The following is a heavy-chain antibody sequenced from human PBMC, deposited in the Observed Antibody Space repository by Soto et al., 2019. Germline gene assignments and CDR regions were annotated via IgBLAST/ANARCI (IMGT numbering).Heavy chain of an antibody. Sequence: SETLSLTCHVSGGSIKNYYWSWIRHPAGKGLEWIGRVYTTGSANYNPSLKSRVTMSVDTSQNQVSLTLSSVTAADTAMYYCARDYYYDSNNWFDTWGQGTLVTVSS. CDR1: GGSIKNYY. D-gene: IGHD3-22*01. CDR2: VYTTGSA. J-gene: IGHJ5*02. CDR3: ARDYYYDSNNWFDT. V-gene: IGHV4-4*07.